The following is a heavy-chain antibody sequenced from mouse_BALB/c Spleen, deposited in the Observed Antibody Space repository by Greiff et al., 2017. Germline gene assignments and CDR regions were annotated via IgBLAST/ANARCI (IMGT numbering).Heavy chain of an antibody. CDR2: ISSGGSYT. D-gene: IGHD1-1*01. CDR1: GFTFSSYT. V-gene: IGHV5-6-4*01. J-gene: IGHJ2*01. Sequence: EVQGVESGGGLVKPGGSLKLSCAASGFTFSSYTMSWVRQTPEKRLEWVATISSGGSYTYYPDSVKGRFTISRDNAKNTLYLQMSSLKSEDTAMYYCTREGGDYGDYFDYWGQGTTLTVSS. CDR3: TREGGDYGDYFDY.